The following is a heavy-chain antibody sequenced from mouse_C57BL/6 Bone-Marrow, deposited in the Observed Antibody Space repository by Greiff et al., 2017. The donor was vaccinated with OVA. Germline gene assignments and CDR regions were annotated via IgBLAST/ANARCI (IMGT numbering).Heavy chain of an antibody. CDR2: ISSGGSYT. V-gene: IGHV5-6*01. CDR3: AKYYDYDDYAMDY. J-gene: IGHJ4*01. D-gene: IGHD2-4*01. CDR1: GFTFSSYG. Sequence: EVKLVESGGDLVKPGGSLKLSCAASGFTFSSYGMSWVRQTPDKRLEWVATISSGGSYTYSPDSVKGRFTISRDNAKNTLYLQMSSLKSEDTAMYYCAKYYDYDDYAMDYWGQGPSVTVSS.